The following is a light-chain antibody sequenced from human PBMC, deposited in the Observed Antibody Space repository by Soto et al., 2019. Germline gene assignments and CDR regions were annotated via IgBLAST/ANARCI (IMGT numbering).Light chain of an antibody. CDR1: SRDVGSYNL. CDR3: CSYAASSTYV. CDR2: EGS. V-gene: IGLV2-23*01. Sequence: QSALTQPASVSGSPGQSIAISCTGTSRDVGSYNLVSWYQQHPGKAPKVMIYEGSKRPSGVSDRFSGSKSGNTASLTISGLQADDEADYYCCSYAASSTYVFGTGTKLTVL. J-gene: IGLJ1*01.